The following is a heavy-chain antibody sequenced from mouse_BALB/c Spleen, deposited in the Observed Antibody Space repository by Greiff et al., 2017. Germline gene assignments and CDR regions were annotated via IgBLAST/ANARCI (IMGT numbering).Heavy chain of an antibody. V-gene: IGHV5-9-4*01. Sequence: EVMLVESGGGLVKPGGSLKLSCAASGFTFSSYAMSWVRQSPEKRLEWVAEISSGGSYTYYPDTVTGRFTISRDNAKNTLYLEMSSLRSEDTAMYYCARDDYSSWFAYWGQGTLVTVSA. CDR3: ARDDYSSWFAY. J-gene: IGHJ3*01. CDR1: GFTFSSYA. D-gene: IGHD2-4*01. CDR2: ISSGGSYT.